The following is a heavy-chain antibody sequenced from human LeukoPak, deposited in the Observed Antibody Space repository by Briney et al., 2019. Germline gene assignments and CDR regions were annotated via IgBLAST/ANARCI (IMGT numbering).Heavy chain of an antibody. J-gene: IGHJ4*02. CDR3: ASGYDFWSSYYHYGY. Sequence: ASVKVSCKASGYTFTGYYMHWVRQAPGQGLEWMGWINPNSGGTNYAQKFQGRVTMTRDTSISTAYMELSRLRSDDTAVYYCASGYDFWSSYYHYGYWGQGTLVTVSS. D-gene: IGHD3-3*01. V-gene: IGHV1-2*02. CDR2: INPNSGGT. CDR1: GYTFTGYY.